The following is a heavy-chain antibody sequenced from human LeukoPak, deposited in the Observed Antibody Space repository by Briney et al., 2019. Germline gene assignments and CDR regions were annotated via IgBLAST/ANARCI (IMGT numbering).Heavy chain of an antibody. D-gene: IGHD1-26*01. J-gene: IGHJ4*02. V-gene: IGHV4-4*07. CDR1: GGAISSYY. CDR2: IYTSGCT. CDR3: ARGRGATRLDY. Sequence: SETLSLTCTVSGGAISSYYWSWIRQPAGKGLEWIGRIYTSGCTNYNPSLKSRVTISVDTSKNQFSLKLSSVTAADTAVYYCARGRGATRLDYWGQGTLVTVSS.